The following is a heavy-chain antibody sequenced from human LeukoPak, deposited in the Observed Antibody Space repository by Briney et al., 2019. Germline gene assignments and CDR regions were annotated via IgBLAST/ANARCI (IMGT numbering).Heavy chain of an antibody. J-gene: IGHJ4*02. V-gene: IGHV4-59*08. CDR2: INYSGST. CDR3: ARHASQGLNKPLDY. D-gene: IGHD6-19*01. Sequence: KPSETLSLTCAVSGGSISTYYWSWIRQPPGKGLEWIGYINYSGSTNYNPSLKSRVSISVDTSKNQFSLKLSSVTAADTAVYYCARHASQGLNKPLDYWGQGTLVTVSS. CDR1: GGSISTYY.